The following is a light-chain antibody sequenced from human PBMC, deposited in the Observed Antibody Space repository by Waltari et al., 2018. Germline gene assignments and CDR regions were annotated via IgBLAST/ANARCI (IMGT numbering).Light chain of an antibody. CDR3: GTWDTGLEVVVL. J-gene: IGLJ2*01. V-gene: IGLV1-51*01. CDR2: ENY. CDR1: GSNIGNNF. Sequence: QSVLTQPPSVSAAPGQRVTISCSGGGSNIGNNFVSWYQQVPGAAPKLLIYENYKRPPGIPDRFSASKSGTSATLVISGLQTGDEADYYCGTWDTGLEVVVLFGGGTKLNVL.